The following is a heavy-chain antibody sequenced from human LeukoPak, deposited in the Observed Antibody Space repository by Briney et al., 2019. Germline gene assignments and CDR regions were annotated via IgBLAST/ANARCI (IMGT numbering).Heavy chain of an antibody. D-gene: IGHD3-3*01. V-gene: IGHV3-23*01. CDR2: ISGSGGST. CDR3: AKDTLPDDFWSGYYSGFDY. Sequence: TGGSLRLSCAASGFTFSSYAMSWVRQAPGKGLGWVSAISGSGGSTYYADSVKGRFTISRDNSKNALYLQMNSLRAEDTAVYYCAKDTLPDDFWSGYYSGFDYWGQGTLVTVSS. CDR1: GFTFSSYA. J-gene: IGHJ4*02.